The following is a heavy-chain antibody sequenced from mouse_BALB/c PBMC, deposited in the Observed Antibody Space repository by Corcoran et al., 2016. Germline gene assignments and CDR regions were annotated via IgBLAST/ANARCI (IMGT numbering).Heavy chain of an antibody. V-gene: IGHV9-3-1*01. CDR1: GYTFTNNG. Sequence: QIQLVQSGPELKKPGETVKISCKASGYTFTNNGMNWMKQAPGKGLKWMGWINTYTGEPTYADDFKGRFAFSLETSASTAYLQINNLKSEDTATYFGAREPYAMDYWGQGTSVTVSS. CDR3: AREPYAMDY. CDR2: INTYTGEP. J-gene: IGHJ4*01.